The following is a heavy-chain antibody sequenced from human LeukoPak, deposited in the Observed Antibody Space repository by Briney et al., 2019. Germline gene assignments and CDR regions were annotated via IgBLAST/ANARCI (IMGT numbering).Heavy chain of an antibody. CDR3: ARGAYIVVVPAAKNPPLEFDP. CDR1: GFTFSSYS. D-gene: IGHD2-2*01. V-gene: IGHV3-21*04. J-gene: IGHJ5*02. Sequence: GGSLRLACAASGFTFSSYSMNWVRQAPGKGLEWVSSISSSSSYIYYADSVKGRFTISRDNAKNSLYLQMNSLRAEDTAVYYCARGAYIVVVPAAKNPPLEFDPWGQGTLVTVSS. CDR2: ISSSSSYI.